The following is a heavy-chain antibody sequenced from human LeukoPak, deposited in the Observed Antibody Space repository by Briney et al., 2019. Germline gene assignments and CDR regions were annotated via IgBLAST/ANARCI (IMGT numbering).Heavy chain of an antibody. CDR3: ARMAVVVPAAPRGGVDY. CDR2: INPNSGGT. J-gene: IGHJ4*02. D-gene: IGHD2-2*01. Sequence: ASVKVSCKASGYTFTGYYMHWVRQAPGQGLEWMGWINPNSGGTNYAQKLQGRVTMTRDTSISTAYMELSRLRSEDTAVYYCARMAVVVPAAPRGGVDYWGQGTLVTVSS. V-gene: IGHV1-2*02. CDR1: GYTFTGYY.